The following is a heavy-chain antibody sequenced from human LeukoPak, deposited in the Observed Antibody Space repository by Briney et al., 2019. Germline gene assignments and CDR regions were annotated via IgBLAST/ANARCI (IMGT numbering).Heavy chain of an antibody. CDR1: GYTFTGYY. CDR2: INPNSGGT. V-gene: IGHV1-2*02. Sequence: ASVKVSCKASGYTFTGYYMHWVRQAPGQGLEWMGWINPNSGGTNYAQKFQGRVTMTRDTSIGTAYMELSRLRSDDTAVYYCARERPADYSNYLPNAYYYYGMDVWGQGTTVTVSS. D-gene: IGHD4-11*01. J-gene: IGHJ6*02. CDR3: ARERPADYSNYLPNAYYYYGMDV.